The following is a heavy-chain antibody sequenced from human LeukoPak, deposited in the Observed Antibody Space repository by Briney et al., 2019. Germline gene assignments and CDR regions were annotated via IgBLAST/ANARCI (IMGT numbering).Heavy chain of an antibody. CDR3: AKGLITFGGVPSPFDY. V-gene: IGHV3-9*01. D-gene: IGHD3-16*01. J-gene: IGHJ4*02. CDR1: GFTFDDYA. CDR2: ISGNSGSI. Sequence: GGSLRLSCAASGFTFDDYAMHWVRQAPGKRLEWVSGISGNSGSIGYADSVKGRFTISRDNAKNSLYLQMNSLRAEDTALYYCAKGLITFGGVPSPFDYWGQGTLVTVSS.